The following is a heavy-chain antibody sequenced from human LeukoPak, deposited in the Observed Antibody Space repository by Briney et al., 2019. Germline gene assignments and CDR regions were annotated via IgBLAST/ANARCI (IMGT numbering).Heavy chain of an antibody. CDR2: SHTSGST. CDR3: ARRRQLWSGIDY. Sequence: SDTLSLTCTPSGVSTSSYYWSWIRQPAGQELKGLGPSHTSGSTNYNPSLQSRVTMSLDTSKNQFSLKLTSVTAADTAVYYCARRRQLWSGIDYWGQGTLVTVSS. V-gene: IGHV4-4*07. CDR1: GVSTSSYY. J-gene: IGHJ4*02. D-gene: IGHD5-18*01.